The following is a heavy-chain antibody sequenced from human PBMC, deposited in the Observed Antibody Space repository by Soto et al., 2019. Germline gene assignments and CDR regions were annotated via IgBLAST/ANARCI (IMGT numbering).Heavy chain of an antibody. CDR3: ARGGFHGGNYYIFDY. CDR2: INHSGTT. D-gene: IGHD2-15*01. CDR1: GGSFSCYY. V-gene: IGHV4-34*01. Sequence: LSLTCSVYGGSFSCYYWTWIRQSPGKGLEWIGEINHSGTTTYNPSLKSRVTISVDTSRDQFSLRLSSVAAADTAVYYCARGGFHGGNYYIFDYWGQGTLVTVSS. J-gene: IGHJ4*02.